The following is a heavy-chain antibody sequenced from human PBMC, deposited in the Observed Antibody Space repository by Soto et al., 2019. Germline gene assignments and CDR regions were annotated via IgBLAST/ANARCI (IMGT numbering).Heavy chain of an antibody. J-gene: IGHJ4*02. CDR2: INHSGST. D-gene: IGHD3-10*01. V-gene: IGHV4-34*01. Sequence: QVQLQQWGAGLLKPSETLSLTCAVYGGSFSGYYWSWIRHPPGKGLEWIGEINHSGSTNYNPSLKSRVTISVDTSKNQFSLKLSSVTAADTAVYYCARAGITMVRGLGYWGQGTLVTVSS. CDR1: GGSFSGYY. CDR3: ARAGITMVRGLGY.